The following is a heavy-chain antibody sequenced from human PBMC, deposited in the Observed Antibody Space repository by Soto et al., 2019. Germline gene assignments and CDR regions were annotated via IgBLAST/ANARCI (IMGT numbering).Heavy chain of an antibody. CDR3: TRVPLPSVEVADVYYFDS. CDR1: GYSCTSYW. CDR2: IDPGDSET. J-gene: IGHJ4*02. Sequence: XESLKVSCKGSGYSCTSYWIGWVRQMPGKGLEWMGLIDPGDSETRYSPSFQGQVTISAHKSISTVHLQWSSLKASATAMYYCTRVPLPSVEVADVYYFDSWGQGTLVTVSS. D-gene: IGHD6-19*01. V-gene: IGHV5-51*01.